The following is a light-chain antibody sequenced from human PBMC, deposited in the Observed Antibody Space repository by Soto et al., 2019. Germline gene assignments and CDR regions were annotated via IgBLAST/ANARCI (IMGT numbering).Light chain of an antibody. CDR1: QSVRDN. J-gene: IGKJ1*01. Sequence: EIVMTQSPVTLSVSPGERATLSCRASQSVRDNLAWYQQKRGQAPRLLIYGTSIRATGIPASFSGSGSGTEFTLTIGSLQSEDFAVYYCQQRSKWRTFGQGTKVDIK. CDR3: QQRSKWRT. CDR2: GTS. V-gene: IGKV3-15*01.